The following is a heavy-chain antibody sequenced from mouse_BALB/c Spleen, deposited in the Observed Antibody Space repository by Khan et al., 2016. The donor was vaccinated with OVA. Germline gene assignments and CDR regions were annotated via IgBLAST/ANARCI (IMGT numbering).Heavy chain of an antibody. D-gene: IGHD1-2*01. CDR3: ARGGGTAPFAY. V-gene: IGHV5-15*02. CDR2: ISDLAYTF. J-gene: IGHJ3*01. Sequence: EVELVESGGGLVQPGGSRKLSCAATGSTFSDYGMAWVRQAPGKGPEWVAFISDLAYTFYYADTVTGRFTLSRENAKNTLYLEMSSLRSGDTAIYYCARGGGTAPFAYWGQGTLVTVSA. CDR1: GSTFSDYG.